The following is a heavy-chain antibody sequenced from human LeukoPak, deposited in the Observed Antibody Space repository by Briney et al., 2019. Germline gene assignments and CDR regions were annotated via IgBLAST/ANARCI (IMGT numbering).Heavy chain of an antibody. V-gene: IGHV1-8*01. Sequence: GASVNVSCKASGYTFTSYDISWVRQATGQGLEWMGWMNPNSGNTGYAQNFQGRVTMTRNTSISTAYMELSSLRSEDTAVYYCARGAHYYEYVPGGWGQGTLVTVSS. CDR2: MNPNSGNT. CDR3: ARGAHYYEYVPGG. D-gene: IGHD3-16*01. CDR1: GYTFTSYD. J-gene: IGHJ4*02.